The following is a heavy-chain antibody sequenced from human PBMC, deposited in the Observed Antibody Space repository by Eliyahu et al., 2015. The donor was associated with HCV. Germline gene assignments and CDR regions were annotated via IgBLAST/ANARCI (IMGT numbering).Heavy chain of an antibody. J-gene: IGHJ3*02. D-gene: IGHD3-22*01. CDR3: ARENYYDGATLGAFDI. CDR1: GFDFVXXA. Sequence: QXQLVXSGGGVVXPGGSLRLXCAASGFDFVXXAMTWVRQAPGKGLEWVAVIASDGSRRYHADSVKGQMTISRDNSKSTLFLQMNSLRVEDTALYYCARENYYDGATLGAFDIWGQGTVVTVAS. CDR2: IASDGSRR. V-gene: IGHV3-30-3*01.